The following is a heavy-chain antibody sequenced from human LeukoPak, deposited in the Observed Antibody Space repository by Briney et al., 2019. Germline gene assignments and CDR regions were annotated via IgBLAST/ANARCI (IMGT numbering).Heavy chain of an antibody. CDR2: ISGSGGST. V-gene: IGHV3-23*01. D-gene: IGHD1-1*01. J-gene: IGHJ2*01. Sequence: GGSLRLSCAASGFTFSSYAMSWVRQAPGKGLEWVSAISGSGGSTYYADSVKGRFTISRDNSKNTLYLQMNSLRAEDTAVYYCASQLGRHDWYFDLWGRGTLVTVSS. CDR1: GFTFSSYA. CDR3: ASQLGRHDWYFDL.